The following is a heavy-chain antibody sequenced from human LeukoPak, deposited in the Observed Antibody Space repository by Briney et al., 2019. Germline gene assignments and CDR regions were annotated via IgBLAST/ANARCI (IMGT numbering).Heavy chain of an antibody. CDR1: DGSISSGDFC. CDR3: ARVPRSYYYYYYMDV. J-gene: IGHJ6*03. CDR2: IYYSGGT. V-gene: IGHV4-30-4*01. Sequence: SETLSLTCTVSDGSISSGDFCWSWIRQTPGKGLEWIGDIYYSGGTYYNPSLRSPVILSLDTSKNQFSLKLSSVTAADTAVYYCARVPRSYYYYYYMDVWGKGTTVTVSS.